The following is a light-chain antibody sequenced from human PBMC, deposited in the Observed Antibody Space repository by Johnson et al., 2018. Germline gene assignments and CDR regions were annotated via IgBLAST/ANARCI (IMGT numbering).Light chain of an antibody. V-gene: IGLV1-51*02. CDR2: ENN. Sequence: QSVLTQPPSVSAAPGQKVTISCSGSSSNIGNNYVSWYQQLPGTAPKLLIYENNKRPSGIPDRFSGSQSGTSATLGITGLQPADEAEYYCGTWDSSLSAGNVFGTGTKGTVL. CDR1: SSNIGNNY. CDR3: GTWDSSLSAGNV. J-gene: IGLJ1*01.